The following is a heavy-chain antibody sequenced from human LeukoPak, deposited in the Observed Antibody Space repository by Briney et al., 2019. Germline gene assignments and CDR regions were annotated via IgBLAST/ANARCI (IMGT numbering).Heavy chain of an antibody. V-gene: IGHV3-11*01. CDR3: AKDPRSRNYGAFDI. Sequence: KTGGSLRLSCAASGFTFSDYYMSWIRQAPGKGLEWVSYISSSGSTIYYADSVKGRFTISRDNSKNTLYLQMNSLRAEDTAVYYCAKDPRSRNYGAFDIWGQGTMVTVSS. D-gene: IGHD4-11*01. CDR1: GFTFSDYY. J-gene: IGHJ3*02. CDR2: ISSSGSTI.